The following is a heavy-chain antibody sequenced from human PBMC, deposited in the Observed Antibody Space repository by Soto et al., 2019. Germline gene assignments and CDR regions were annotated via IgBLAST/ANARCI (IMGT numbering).Heavy chain of an antibody. Sequence: GESLKISCAASGFTFSSYGMHWVRQAPGKGLEWVAVISYDGSNKYYADSVKGRFTISRDNSKNTLYLQMNSLRAEDTAVYYCAKPPPSRYYYFDYWGQGTLVTVSS. J-gene: IGHJ4*02. CDR2: ISYDGSNK. D-gene: IGHD2-2*01. CDR1: GFTFSSYG. V-gene: IGHV3-30*18. CDR3: AKPPPSRYYYFDY.